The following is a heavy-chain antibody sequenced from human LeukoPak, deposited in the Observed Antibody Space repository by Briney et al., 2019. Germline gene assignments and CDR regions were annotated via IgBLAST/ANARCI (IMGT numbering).Heavy chain of an antibody. CDR1: GGSISSYY. CDR3: ARDARTGPYDSTSYYFDY. J-gene: IGHJ4*02. CDR2: IYYSGST. V-gene: IGHV4-59*12. D-gene: IGHD3-22*01. Sequence: SETPSLTCTVSGGSISSYYWSWIRQPPGKGLEWLGYIYYSGSTNYNPSLKSRVTISVDTSKNQFSLKLSSVTAADTAVYYCARDARTGPYDSTSYYFDYWGQGTLVTVSS.